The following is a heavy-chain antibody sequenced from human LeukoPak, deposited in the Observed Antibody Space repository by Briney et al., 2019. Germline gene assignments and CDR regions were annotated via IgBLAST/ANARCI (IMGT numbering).Heavy chain of an antibody. CDR3: ARTRPNREYYYYYMDV. Sequence: SETLSLTCTVSGGSISSYYWSWIRQPPGKGLEWIGYIYYSGSTNYKPSLKSRVTISVDTSKNQFSLKLSSVTAADTAVYYCARTRPNREYYYYYMDVWGKGTTVTVSS. D-gene: IGHD1-26*01. CDR1: GGSISSYY. J-gene: IGHJ6*03. CDR2: IYYSGST. V-gene: IGHV4-59*01.